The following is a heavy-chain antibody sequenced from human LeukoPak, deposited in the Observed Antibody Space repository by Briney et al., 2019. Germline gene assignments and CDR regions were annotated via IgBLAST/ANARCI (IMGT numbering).Heavy chain of an antibody. CDR3: AREGLGELTLDC. V-gene: IGHV1-18*01. CDR2: ISTDNGDT. J-gene: IGHJ4*02. Sequence: PGASVKVSCKSSGYTFTTYGITWVRQAPGQGLEWMGWISTDNGDTNYAQKLQGRVTMTTDASTSTAYMELRSLRSDDTAVYYCAREGLGELTLDCWGQGTLVTVSS. CDR1: GYTFTTYG. D-gene: IGHD3-16*01.